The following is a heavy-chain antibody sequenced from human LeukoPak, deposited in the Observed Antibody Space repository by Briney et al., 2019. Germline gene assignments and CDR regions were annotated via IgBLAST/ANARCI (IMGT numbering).Heavy chain of an antibody. V-gene: IGHV4-39*01. Sequence: SETLSLTCTVSGGSISSYYWGWIRQPPGKGLEWIGSIYYSGSTYYNPSLKSRVTISVDTSKNQFSLKLSSVTAADTAVYYCARLWFGEFPRYDYWGQGTLVTVSS. CDR1: GGSISSYY. CDR2: IYYSGST. CDR3: ARLWFGEFPRYDY. J-gene: IGHJ4*02. D-gene: IGHD3-10*01.